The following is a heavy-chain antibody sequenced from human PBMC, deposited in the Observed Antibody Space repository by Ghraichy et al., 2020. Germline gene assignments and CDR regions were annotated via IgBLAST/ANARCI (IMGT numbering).Heavy chain of an antibody. CDR2: IYSGGGT. D-gene: IGHD3-16*01. CDR3: ARGGGYPNYYYGMHV. CDR1: GFTVSSNY. Sequence: GGSLRLSCAASGFTVSSNYMSWVRQAPGKGLEWVSVIYSGGGTDYADSVKGRFTISRDNSKNTLYLQMNSLRGEDTAVYYCARGGGYPNYYYGMHVWGQGTTVTVSS. V-gene: IGHV3-53*01. J-gene: IGHJ6*02.